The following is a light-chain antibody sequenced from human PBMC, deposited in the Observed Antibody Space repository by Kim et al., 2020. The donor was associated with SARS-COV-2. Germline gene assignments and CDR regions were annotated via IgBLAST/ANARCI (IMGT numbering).Light chain of an antibody. J-gene: IGKJ1*01. CDR1: QSVSSN. CDR3: QQCNDWPRT. CDR2: GAS. V-gene: IGKV3-15*01. Sequence: VSPGESATLSCRASQSVSSNLAWYQQKPGQAPRVVIYGASTRAAGIPARFSGSGSGTEFTLTISSLQSEDFAVYYCQQCNDWPRTFGQGTKVDIK.